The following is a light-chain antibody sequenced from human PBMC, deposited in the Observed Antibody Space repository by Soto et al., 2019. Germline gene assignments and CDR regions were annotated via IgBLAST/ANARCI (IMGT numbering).Light chain of an antibody. V-gene: IGKV3-20*01. Sequence: TMSPVALSLSTGERATLSCRASQTLRNSFIAWYQHKPGQAPRLLVCATSTRATGIPDRYSGSGSGTDFTLTISMLEPEDFAGFCCQHYGSPLILFGHRTRLEI. CDR2: ATS. CDR3: QHYGSPLIL. J-gene: IGKJ5*01. CDR1: QTLRNSF.